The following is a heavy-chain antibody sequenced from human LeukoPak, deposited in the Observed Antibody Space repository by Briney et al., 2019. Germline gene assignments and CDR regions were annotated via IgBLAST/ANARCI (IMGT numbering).Heavy chain of an antibody. D-gene: IGHD6-13*01. CDR3: ARDLFIAAAGTAYYYYGMDV. CDR1: GFTFSGYC. V-gene: IGHV3-7*01. CDR2: IKQDGSEK. J-gene: IGHJ6*02. Sequence: GGSLRLSCAVSGFTFSGYCMSWVRQAPGKGLEWVASIKQDGSEKYYVDSVRGRFTITRDNAKNSLYLQMNSLRAEDTAVYYCARDLFIAAAGTAYYYYGMDVWGQGTTVTVSS.